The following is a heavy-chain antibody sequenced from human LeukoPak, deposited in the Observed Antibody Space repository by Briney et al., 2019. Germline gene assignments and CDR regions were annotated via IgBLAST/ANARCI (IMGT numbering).Heavy chain of an antibody. D-gene: IGHD6-13*01. Sequence: GGSLRLSCAASGFTFSSYGMHWVRQAPGKGLEWVAVIWYDGSDKYYADSVKGRFTISRDNSKNTLYLQMNSLRAEDTAVYYCAKDSGSRYSSSWLALYYYYYGMDVWGQGTTVTVSS. CDR3: AKDSGSRYSSSWLALYYYYYGMDV. CDR1: GFTFSSYG. J-gene: IGHJ6*02. CDR2: IWYDGSDK. V-gene: IGHV3-30*02.